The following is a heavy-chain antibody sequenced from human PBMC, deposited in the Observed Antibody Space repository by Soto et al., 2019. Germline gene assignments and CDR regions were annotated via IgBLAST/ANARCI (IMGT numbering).Heavy chain of an antibody. D-gene: IGHD3-10*01. Sequence: QLQLQESGPGLVKPSETLSLTCTVSGGSISSSSYYWGWIRQPPGKGLEWIGSIYYSGSTYYNPSLKSRVTISVDTSKNQFSLKLSSVTAADTAVYYCARQHDYYGSGSSPGYFQHWGQGTLVTVSS. J-gene: IGHJ1*01. CDR1: GGSISSSSYY. V-gene: IGHV4-39*01. CDR2: IYYSGST. CDR3: ARQHDYYGSGSSPGYFQH.